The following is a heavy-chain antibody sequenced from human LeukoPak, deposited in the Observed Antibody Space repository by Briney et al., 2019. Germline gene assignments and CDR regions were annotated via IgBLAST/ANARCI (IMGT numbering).Heavy chain of an antibody. V-gene: IGHV4-59*01. D-gene: IGHD1-26*01. CDR3: ARDGRWELLPFGMDV. J-gene: IGHJ6*02. CDR1: GGSISGYY. Sequence: SETLSLTCTVSGGSISGYYWSWIRQPPGKGLEWIGYIFYSGSTNYNPSLKSRVTISIDTSKNQFSLRLSSVTAADTAVYYCARDGRWELLPFGMDVWGQGTTVIVSS. CDR2: IFYSGST.